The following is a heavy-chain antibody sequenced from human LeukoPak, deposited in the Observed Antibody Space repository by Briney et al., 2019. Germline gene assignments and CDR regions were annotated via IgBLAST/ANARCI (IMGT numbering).Heavy chain of an antibody. CDR3: ARGSASYYFDY. CDR2: IYYSGST. CDR1: GGSISSGDYY. V-gene: IGHV4-61*08. J-gene: IGHJ4*02. Sequence: SETLSLTCTVSGGSISSGDYYWSWIRQPPGKGLEWIGYIYYSGSTNYNPSLKSRVTISVDPSKNQFSLKLSSVTAADTAVYYCARGSASYYFDYWGLGTLVTVSS. D-gene: IGHD6-6*01.